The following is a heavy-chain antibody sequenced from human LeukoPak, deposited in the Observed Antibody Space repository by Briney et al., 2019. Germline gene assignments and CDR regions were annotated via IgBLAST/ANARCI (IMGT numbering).Heavy chain of an antibody. CDR2: INHSGST. Sequence: SETLSLTCAVYGGSFSGYYWSWIRQPPGKGLEWIGEINHSGSTNYNPSLKSRVTISVDTSKNQFSLKLSSVTAADTAVYYCASGPQRITIFGVVISPSTTRRNWFDPWGQGTLVTVSS. J-gene: IGHJ5*02. CDR1: GGSFSGYY. D-gene: IGHD3-3*01. CDR3: ASGPQRITIFGVVISPSTTRRNWFDP. V-gene: IGHV4-34*01.